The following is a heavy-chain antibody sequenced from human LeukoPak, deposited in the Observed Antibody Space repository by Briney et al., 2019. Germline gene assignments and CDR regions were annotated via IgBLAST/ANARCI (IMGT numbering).Heavy chain of an antibody. V-gene: IGHV4-59*01. D-gene: IGHD5-24*01. CDR1: GGSISSYY. CDR3: AVGGWLRYAY. Sequence: SETLSLTCTASGGSISSYYWSWIRQPPGKGLEWIGYINYSGSTNYNPSLKSRVTISVDTSKNQFSLKLSSVTAVDTAVYYCAVGGWLRYAYWGQGTLVTVSS. CDR2: INYSGST. J-gene: IGHJ4*02.